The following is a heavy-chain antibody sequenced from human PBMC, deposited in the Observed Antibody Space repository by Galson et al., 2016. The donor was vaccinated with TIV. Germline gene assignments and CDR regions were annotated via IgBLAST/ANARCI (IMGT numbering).Heavy chain of an antibody. CDR1: GGTFNIYA. J-gene: IGHJ6*03. CDR2: ILPIFGAA. V-gene: IGHV1-69*13. CDR3: ARPSSSCRGCSYYYYMDV. Sequence: SVKVSCKASGGTFNIYAISWVRQAPGQGLEWMGGILPIFGAATYAQKFQGRVTITADESTSTAYMELSSLKPDDTAMYYCARPSSSCRGCSYYYYMDVWGKGTTVTVSS. D-gene: IGHD6-19*01.